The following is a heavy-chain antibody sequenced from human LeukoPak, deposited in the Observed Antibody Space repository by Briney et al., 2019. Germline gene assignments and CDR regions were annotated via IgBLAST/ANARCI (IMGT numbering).Heavy chain of an antibody. J-gene: IGHJ4*02. CDR2: ISDSGGRT. CDR1: GITLSNYG. CDR3: ARDGESGYDLMFDY. V-gene: IGHV3-23*01. Sequence: PGGSLRLSCAVSGITLSNYGMSWVRQAPGKGLEWVAGISDSGGRTNYADSVKGRFTISRDNAKNSLYLQMNSLRAEDTAVYYCARDGESGYDLMFDYWGQGTLVTVSS. D-gene: IGHD5-12*01.